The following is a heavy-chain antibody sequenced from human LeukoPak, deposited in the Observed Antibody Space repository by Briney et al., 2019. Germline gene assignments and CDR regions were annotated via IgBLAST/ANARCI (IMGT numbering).Heavy chain of an antibody. J-gene: IGHJ4*02. CDR3: ARLRGSGYYLDY. D-gene: IGHD3-22*01. Sequence: SETLSLTCIVSGGSVSSGSYYWGWIRQPPGRGLEWIGSVYYKGNTYYIPSLKSRVTMSVDTSKNQFSLKLSSVTAADTAVYYCARLRGSGYYLDYWGQGTLVTVSS. V-gene: IGHV4-39*07. CDR1: GGSVSSGSYY. CDR2: VYYKGNT.